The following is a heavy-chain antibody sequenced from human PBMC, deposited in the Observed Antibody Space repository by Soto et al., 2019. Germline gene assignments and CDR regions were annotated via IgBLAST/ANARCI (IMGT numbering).Heavy chain of an antibody. CDR3: ARIPAASGTFDY. CDR1: RASISSTNW. D-gene: IGHD6-13*01. V-gene: IGHV4-4*02. J-gene: IGHJ4*02. Sequence: QVQLKESGPGLVKPSGTLSLTCAVSRASISSTNWWSWVRQPPGKGLGGFGEIYHSGRPNYNPSLKSRVTFSVDKSNTQFSLKLSSVTAADTAVYYCARIPAASGTFDYWGQGTLVTVSS. CDR2: IYHSGRP.